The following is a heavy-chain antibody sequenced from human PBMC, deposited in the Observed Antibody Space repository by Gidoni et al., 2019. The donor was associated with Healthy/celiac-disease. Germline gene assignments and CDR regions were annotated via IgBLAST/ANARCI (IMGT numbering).Heavy chain of an antibody. V-gene: IGHV4-38-2*01. CDR1: GYPISSGYY. J-gene: IGHJ5*02. CDR3: AKGITGTTAVGWFDP. Sequence: QVQLQESGPGLVKPSETPSLPCAVSGYPISSGYYWCWIRQPPGKGLEWIGSIYHSGSTYYNPSLKSRVTISVDTSKNQFSLKLSSVTAADTAVYYCAKGITGTTAVGWFDPWGQGTLVTVSS. D-gene: IGHD1-20*01. CDR2: IYHSGST.